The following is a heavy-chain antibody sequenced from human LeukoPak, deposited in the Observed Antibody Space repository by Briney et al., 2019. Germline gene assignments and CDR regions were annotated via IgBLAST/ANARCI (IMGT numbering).Heavy chain of an antibody. CDR3: ARREGCSGGSCYSVAFDI. Sequence: GASVKVSCKASGGTFSSYAISWVRQAPGQGLEWMGWISAYNGNTNYAQKLQGRVTMTTDTSTSTAYMELRSLRSDDTAVYYCARREGCSGGSCYSVAFDIWGQGTMVTVSS. CDR2: ISAYNGNT. J-gene: IGHJ3*02. CDR1: GGTFSSYA. V-gene: IGHV1-18*01. D-gene: IGHD2-15*01.